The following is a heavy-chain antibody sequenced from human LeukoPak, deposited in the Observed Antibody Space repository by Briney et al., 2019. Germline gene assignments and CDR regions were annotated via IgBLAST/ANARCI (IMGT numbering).Heavy chain of an antibody. CDR1: GGSISSYY. Sequence: SETLPLTCTVSGGSISSYYWSWIRQPPGKGLEWIGEINHSGSTNYNPSLKSRVTISVDTSKNQFSLKLSSVTAADTAVYYCARGRLIVVVPAAIHAFDIWGQGTMVTVSS. V-gene: IGHV4-34*01. D-gene: IGHD2-2*01. CDR2: INHSGST. CDR3: ARGRLIVVVPAAIHAFDI. J-gene: IGHJ3*02.